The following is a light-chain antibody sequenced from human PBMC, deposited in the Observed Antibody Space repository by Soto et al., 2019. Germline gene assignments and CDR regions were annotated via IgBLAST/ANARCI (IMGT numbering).Light chain of an antibody. CDR2: DVS. CDR3: SSYTTSSVI. V-gene: IGLV2-14*01. Sequence: QSALTQPASVSGSPGQSITISCTGTSSDVGGYNYVSWYQQHPGKAPKLMIYDVSNRPSGVSNRFSGSKSGNTASLTISGLQAEDEADYYCSSYTTSSVIIGGATKLTVL. CDR1: SSDVGGYNY. J-gene: IGLJ2*01.